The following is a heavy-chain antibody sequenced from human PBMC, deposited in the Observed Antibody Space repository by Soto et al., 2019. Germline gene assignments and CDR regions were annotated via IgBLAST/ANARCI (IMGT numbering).Heavy chain of an antibody. CDR3: ARGPGGPDGPGDY. D-gene: IGHD2-15*01. CDR1: GYTFTSYD. J-gene: IGHJ4*02. Sequence: QVQLVQSGAEVKKPGASVKVSCKASGYTFTSYDMHWVRQATGQRLEWMGWINAGNGNTKYSQKFQGRVTITRDTSASTAYMDLSSLRSEDTAVYYCARGPGGPDGPGDYWGQGTLVTVSS. V-gene: IGHV1-3*01. CDR2: INAGNGNT.